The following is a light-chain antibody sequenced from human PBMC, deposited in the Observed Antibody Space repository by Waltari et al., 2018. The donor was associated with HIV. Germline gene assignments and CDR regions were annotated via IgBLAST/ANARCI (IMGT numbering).Light chain of an antibody. CDR3: QQSFSTPYT. CDR1: QRVASY. Sequence: DIQMTQSPSSLSASVGDTITITCRVSQRVASYLDWYPQKPGKAPRHLIYTSSRLRYGVPPRFRGSGFGTDFTLTISSLQPEDFATYFCQQSFSTPYTFGQGTDLEVK. V-gene: IGKV1-39*01. J-gene: IGKJ2*01. CDR2: TSS.